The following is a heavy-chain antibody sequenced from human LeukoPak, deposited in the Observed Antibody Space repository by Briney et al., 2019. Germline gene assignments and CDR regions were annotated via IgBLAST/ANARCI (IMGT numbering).Heavy chain of an antibody. CDR3: ARRLTQYDCFDP. V-gene: IGHV6-1*01. Sequence: KSSQTLSLTCALSGDSVSSNSVTWHWIRQSPSRGLEWLGRTYYRSTWYNDYAVSVRGRITVNPDTSKNQFSLHLNSVTPEDTAVYYCARRLTQYDCFDPWGQGILVTVSS. CDR1: GDSVSSNSVT. J-gene: IGHJ5*02. D-gene: IGHD4-23*01. CDR2: TYYRSTWYN.